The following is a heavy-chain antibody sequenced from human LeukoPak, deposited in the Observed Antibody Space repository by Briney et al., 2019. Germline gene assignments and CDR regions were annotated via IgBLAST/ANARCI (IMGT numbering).Heavy chain of an antibody. D-gene: IGHD1-26*01. Sequence: ASVKVSCKASGYTFTTYDINWVRQATGQGLEWMGWMNPNSGNTGYAQKFQSRVTITRDTSASTAYMELSSLRSEDTAVYYCARGGELFDYWGQGTLVTVSS. V-gene: IGHV1-8*01. CDR2: MNPNSGNT. CDR3: ARGGELFDY. J-gene: IGHJ4*02. CDR1: GYTFTTYD.